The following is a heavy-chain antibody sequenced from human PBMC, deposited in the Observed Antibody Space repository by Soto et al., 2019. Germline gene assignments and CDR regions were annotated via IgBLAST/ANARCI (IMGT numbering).Heavy chain of an antibody. CDR2: IIPIFGTA. J-gene: IGHJ4*02. CDR1: GGTFSSYA. Sequence: QVQLVQSGAEVKKPGSSVKVSCKASGGTFSSYAISWVRQAPGQGLEWMGGIIPIFGTANYAQKFQGRVTITADESTSTAYMELRRLRSEDTAVYYCAGEEINYDILTGYYLTGGGSLDYWGQGTLVTVSS. D-gene: IGHD3-9*01. V-gene: IGHV1-69*12. CDR3: AGEEINYDILTGYYLTGGGSLDY.